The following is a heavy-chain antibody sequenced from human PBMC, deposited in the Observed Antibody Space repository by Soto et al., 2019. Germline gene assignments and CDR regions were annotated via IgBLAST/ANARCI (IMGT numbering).Heavy chain of an antibody. CDR2: ISYDGSNK. V-gene: IGHV3-30*18. J-gene: IGHJ4*02. Sequence: PGGSLRLSCAASGFTFSSYGMHWVRQAPGKGLEWVAVISYDGSNKYYADSVKGRFTISRDNSKNTLYLQMNSLRAEDTAVYYCAKELSITMIVVVITRGFDYWGQGTLVTVSS. CDR3: AKELSITMIVVVITRGFDY. CDR1: GFTFSSYG. D-gene: IGHD3-22*01.